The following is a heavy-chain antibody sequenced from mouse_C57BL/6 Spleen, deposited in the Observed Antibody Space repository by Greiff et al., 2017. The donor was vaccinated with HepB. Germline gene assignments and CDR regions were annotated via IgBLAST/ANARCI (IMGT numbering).Heavy chain of an antibody. V-gene: IGHV5-17*01. D-gene: IGHD2-1*01. J-gene: IGHJ1*03. Sequence: EVKVVESGGGLVKPGGSLKLSCAASGFTFSDYGMHWVRQAPEKGLEWVAYISSGSSTIYYADTVKGRFTISRDNAKNTLFLQMTSLRSEDTAMYYCARRDYGNYGWYFDDWGTGTTVTVSS. CDR3: ARRDYGNYGWYFDD. CDR2: ISSGSSTI. CDR1: GFTFSDYG.